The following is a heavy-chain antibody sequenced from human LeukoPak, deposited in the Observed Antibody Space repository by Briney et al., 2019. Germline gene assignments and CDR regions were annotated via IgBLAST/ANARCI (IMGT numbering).Heavy chain of an antibody. J-gene: IGHJ4*02. CDR3: AGGAGYCSTTTCYSYFAH. Sequence: PSETLSLTCTVSGDSTSSGGDYWSWIRQHPGKGLEWIGYIYYSGSTYYNPSLKSRVTISEDTSQNQFSLKLSSVTAADTAVYFCAGGAGYCSTTTCYSYFAHWGQGALVTVSS. V-gene: IGHV4-31*03. CDR1: GDSTSSGGDY. CDR2: IYYSGST. D-gene: IGHD2-2*01.